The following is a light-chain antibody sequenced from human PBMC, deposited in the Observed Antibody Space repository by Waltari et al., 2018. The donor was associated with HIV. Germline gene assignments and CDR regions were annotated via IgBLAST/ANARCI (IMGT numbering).Light chain of an antibody. J-gene: IGKJ1*01. CDR3: QQYHNWPPWT. CDR2: DAS. Sequence: EIVMTQSPATLSVSPGGRATLSCRASQSVSTNLAWNQQKPGQAPRLLISDASSRATGVPARFSGSASGTEFTLTISNLQSEDFAVYYCQQYHNWPPWTFGQGTKVEIK. CDR1: QSVSTN. V-gene: IGKV3-15*01.